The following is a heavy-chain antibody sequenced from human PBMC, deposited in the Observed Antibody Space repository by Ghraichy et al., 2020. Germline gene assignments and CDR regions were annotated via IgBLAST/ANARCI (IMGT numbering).Heavy chain of an antibody. CDR1: GGSISSSSYY. CDR3: ARRRQGITMVRGNFDY. J-gene: IGHJ4*02. V-gene: IGHV4-39*01. CDR2: IYYSGST. D-gene: IGHD3-10*01. Sequence: SETLSLTCTVSGGSISSSSYYWGWIRQPPGKGLEWIGSIYYSGSTYYNPSLKSRVTISVDTSKNQFSLKLSSVTAADTAVYYCARRRQGITMVRGNFDYWGQGTLVTVSS.